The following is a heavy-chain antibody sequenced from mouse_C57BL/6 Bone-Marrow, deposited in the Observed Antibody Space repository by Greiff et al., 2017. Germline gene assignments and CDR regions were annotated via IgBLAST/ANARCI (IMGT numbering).Heavy chain of an antibody. V-gene: IGHV1-5*01. Sequence: VQLQQSGTVLARPGASVKMSCKTSGYTFTSYWMHWVKQRPGQGLEWIGAIYPGNSDTSYNQKFKGKAKLTAVTSASTAYMELSSLTNEDSAVYYCTRGINLLLRDGDYWGQGTTLTVSS. D-gene: IGHD1-1*01. CDR3: TRGINLLLRDGDY. CDR2: IYPGNSDT. J-gene: IGHJ2*01. CDR1: GYTFTSYW.